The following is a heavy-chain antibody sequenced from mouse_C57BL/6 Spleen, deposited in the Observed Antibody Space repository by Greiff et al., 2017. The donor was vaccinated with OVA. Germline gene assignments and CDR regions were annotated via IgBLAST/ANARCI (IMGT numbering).Heavy chain of an antibody. V-gene: IGHV14-4*01. Sequence: EVNVVESGAELVRPGASVKLSCTASGFNIKDDYMHWVKQRPEQGLEWIGWIDPENGDTEYASKFQGKATITADTSSNTAYLQLSSLTSEDTAVYYCTLLLRANWGQGTTLTVSS. J-gene: IGHJ2*01. CDR3: TLLLRAN. CDR2: IDPENGDT. CDR1: GFNIKDDY. D-gene: IGHD1-1*01.